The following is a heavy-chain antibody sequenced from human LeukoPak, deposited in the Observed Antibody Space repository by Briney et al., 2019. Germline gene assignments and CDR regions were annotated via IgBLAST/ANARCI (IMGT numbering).Heavy chain of an antibody. CDR1: GFTFSSYS. Sequence: PGGSLRLSCAASGFTFSSYSMNWVRQAPGKGLEWVSSISSSSSYIYYADSVKGRFTISRDNAKNSLYLQMNSLRAEDTAVYYCARERLRYFDWLPQTLFDYWGQGTLVTVSS. V-gene: IGHV3-21*01. CDR2: ISSSSSYI. D-gene: IGHD3-9*01. CDR3: ARERLRYFDWLPQTLFDY. J-gene: IGHJ4*02.